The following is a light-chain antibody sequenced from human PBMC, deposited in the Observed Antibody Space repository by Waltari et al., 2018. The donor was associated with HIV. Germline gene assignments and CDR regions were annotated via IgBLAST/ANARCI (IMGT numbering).Light chain of an antibody. CDR3: AAWDESLNAWV. Sequence: QSVLPQPPSASGTPGQRVTISCSGSRSYIGSNGVNWYQQVPETAPKFLMYSNNKRPSGVPDRFSGSKSGTSASLAISGLQSDDEADYYCAAWDESLNAWVFGGGTRLTVL. CDR2: SNN. CDR1: RSYIGSNG. J-gene: IGLJ3*02. V-gene: IGLV1-44*01.